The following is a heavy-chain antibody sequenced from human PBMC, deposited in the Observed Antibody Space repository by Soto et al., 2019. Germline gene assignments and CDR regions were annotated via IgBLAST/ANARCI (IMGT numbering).Heavy chain of an antibody. V-gene: IGHV4-4*07. D-gene: IGHD3-10*01. CDR3: AREPPPTCFDKIGGYFPFFT. CDR1: GGSISSYI. CDR2: IYTNENT. Sequence: SETLSLTCTVSGGSISSYIWSWIRQPAGKGLEWIGHIYTNENTNYNPSLKSRVPMSVDTSKNQFSLKLSPVSPADTAVDYCAREPPPTCFDKIGGYFPFFTGGQGTLVTVSS. J-gene: IGHJ4*02.